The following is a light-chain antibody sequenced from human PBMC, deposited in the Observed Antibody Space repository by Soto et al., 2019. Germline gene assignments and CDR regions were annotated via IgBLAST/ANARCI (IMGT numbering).Light chain of an antibody. J-gene: IGKJ4*01. CDR3: QKYNSAPRALT. Sequence: DIQMTQSPSSLSASVGDRVTITCRASQGISNYLAWYQQKPGKVPKLLIYAASTFQSGVPSRFSGSGSGTDFTLTISSLQPEDVATYYCQKYNSAPRALTFGGGTKVDIK. CDR2: AAS. V-gene: IGKV1-27*01. CDR1: QGISNY.